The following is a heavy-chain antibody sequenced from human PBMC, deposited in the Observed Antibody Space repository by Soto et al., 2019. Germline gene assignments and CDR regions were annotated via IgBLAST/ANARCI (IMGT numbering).Heavy chain of an antibody. CDR1: GGTFSSYV. D-gene: IGHD3-10*01. Sequence: QVQLVQSGAEVKKSGSSVKVSCKAFGGTFSSYVISWVRQAPGQGLEWMGGIIPVFRTAKYAQRFQGRVSITVDESPTPTYMDLSSLRSEDTAVYFCATGLYGSGSDIWGQGTRVTVSS. CDR2: IIPVFRTA. J-gene: IGHJ3*02. V-gene: IGHV1-69*01. CDR3: ATGLYGSGSDI.